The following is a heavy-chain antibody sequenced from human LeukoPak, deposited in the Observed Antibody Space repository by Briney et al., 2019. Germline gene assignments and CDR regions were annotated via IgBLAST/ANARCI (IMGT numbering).Heavy chain of an antibody. CDR3: ARDLIPSSGYSYGWPRGY. CDR1: GYTFTSYG. D-gene: IGHD5-18*01. CDR2: ISAYNGNT. J-gene: IGHJ4*02. Sequence: ASVKVSCKASGYTFTSYGISWVRQAPGQGLEWMGWISAYNGNTNYAQKLQGRVTMTTDTSTSTAYMELRSLRSDDTAVYYCARDLIPSSGYSYGWPRGYWGQGTLVTVSS. V-gene: IGHV1-18*01.